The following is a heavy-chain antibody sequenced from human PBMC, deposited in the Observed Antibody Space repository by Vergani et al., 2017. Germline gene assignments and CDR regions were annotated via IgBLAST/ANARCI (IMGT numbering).Heavy chain of an antibody. CDR2: ISSSSSTL. J-gene: IGHJ6*02. D-gene: IGHD4-11*01. CDR1: GFTFSSYS. V-gene: IGHV3-48*02. CDR3: ARSHSAVTTFYYYYDGMDV. Sequence: EVQLVESGGGLVQPGGSLRLSCAASGFTFSSYSMHWVRQAPGKGLEWVSYISSSSSTLYYADSVKGRFTISRDNAKNTLYLQMNSLRDEETAVYYCARSHSAVTTFYYYYDGMDVWGQGTTVTVSS.